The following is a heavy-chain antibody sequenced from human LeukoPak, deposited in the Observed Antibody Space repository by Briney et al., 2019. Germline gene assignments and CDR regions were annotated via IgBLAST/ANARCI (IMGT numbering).Heavy chain of an antibody. CDR3: ARGRGYSNPFDY. CDR2: ISSSGSTI. D-gene: IGHD4-11*01. CDR1: GFTFNTHA. Sequence: GGSLRLSCAASGFTFNTHAMNWIRQAPGKGLEWVSYISSSGSTIYYADSVKGRFTISRDNAKNSLYLQMNSLRAEDTAVYYCARGRGYSNPFDYWGQGTLVTVSS. V-gene: IGHV3-48*04. J-gene: IGHJ4*02.